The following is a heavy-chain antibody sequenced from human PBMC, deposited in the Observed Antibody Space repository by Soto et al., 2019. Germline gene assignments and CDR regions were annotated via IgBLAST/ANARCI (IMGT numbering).Heavy chain of an antibody. J-gene: IGHJ6*02. CDR2: ISYDGSNK. Sequence: GGSLRLSCAASGFTFSSYGMHWVRQAPGKGLEWVAVISYDGSNKYYADSVKGRFTISRDNSKNTLYLQMNSLRAEDTAVYYCAKDMSSSWDGYYYYGMDVWGQGTTVTVSS. V-gene: IGHV3-30*18. CDR1: GFTFSSYG. D-gene: IGHD6-13*01. CDR3: AKDMSSSWDGYYYYGMDV.